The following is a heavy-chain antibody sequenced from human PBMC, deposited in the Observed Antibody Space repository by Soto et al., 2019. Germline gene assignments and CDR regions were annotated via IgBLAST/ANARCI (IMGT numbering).Heavy chain of an antibody. Sequence: QVQLVQSGAEVKKPGASVRVSCKASGYTFTKFDINWVRQATGQGLEWMGWMNPNSGNTGYAQKFQGRVTMTRNTSITTACMELSTLRSEDTAVYYCVRGDYGDYAHWFDPWGQGTLVTVSS. V-gene: IGHV1-8*01. D-gene: IGHD4-17*01. CDR2: MNPNSGNT. CDR1: GYTFTKFD. CDR3: VRGDYGDYAHWFDP. J-gene: IGHJ5*02.